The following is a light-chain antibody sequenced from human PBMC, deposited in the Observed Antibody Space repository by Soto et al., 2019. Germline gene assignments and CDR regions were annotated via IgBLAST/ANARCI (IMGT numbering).Light chain of an antibody. CDR1: QSISSNY. Sequence: EIVLMQSPGTLSLSPGERATLSCRASQSISSNYLAWYQHKPGQAPRLLIFGASSRATGIPDRFSGSGSGTDFTLTITRVEPEDSAVYYCQQYGRSPWTFGQGTKVDIK. CDR3: QQYGRSPWT. V-gene: IGKV3-20*01. J-gene: IGKJ1*01. CDR2: GAS.